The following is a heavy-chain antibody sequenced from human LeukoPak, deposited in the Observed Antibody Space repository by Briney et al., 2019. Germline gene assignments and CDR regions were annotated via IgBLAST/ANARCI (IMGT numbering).Heavy chain of an antibody. Sequence: GGSLRLSCAASGFTFSNAWMSWVRQAPGKGLEWVGRIKSKTDGGTTDYAAPVKGRLTISRDDSKNTLYLQMNSLKTEDTAVYYCTTAGDYYPHYFDYWGQGTLVTVSS. V-gene: IGHV3-15*01. D-gene: IGHD2-21*02. J-gene: IGHJ4*02. CDR2: IKSKTDGGTT. CDR3: TTAGDYYPHYFDY. CDR1: GFTFSNAW.